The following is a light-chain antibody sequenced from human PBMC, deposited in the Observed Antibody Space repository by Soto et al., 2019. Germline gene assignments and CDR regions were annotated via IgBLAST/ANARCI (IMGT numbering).Light chain of an antibody. Sequence: EIVLTHSPGTLYLSPGERATLSCRSRQSITTSYLAWYQQKPGQAPRLLVYGASSRATGIPDRFSGSGSGTDFTLTISRLEHEDFAVYYCQQYGSSGFPFRPGTRVHLK. V-gene: IGKV3-20*01. J-gene: IGKJ3*01. CDR2: GAS. CDR1: QSITTSY. CDR3: QQYGSSGFP.